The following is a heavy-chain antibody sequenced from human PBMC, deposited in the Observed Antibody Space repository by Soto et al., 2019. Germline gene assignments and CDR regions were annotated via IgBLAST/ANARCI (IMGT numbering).Heavy chain of an antibody. CDR1: GYTFTSYD. D-gene: IGHD3-10*01. CDR3: ASRNRVLLWFGESDAFDI. J-gene: IGHJ3*02. CDR2: MNPNSGNT. V-gene: IGHV1-8*01. Sequence: ASVKVSCKASGYTFTSYDINWVRQATGQGLEWMGWMNPNSGNTGYAQKFQGRVTMTRNTSISTAYMELSSLRSEDTALYYCASRNRVLLWFGESDAFDIWGQGTMVTVSS.